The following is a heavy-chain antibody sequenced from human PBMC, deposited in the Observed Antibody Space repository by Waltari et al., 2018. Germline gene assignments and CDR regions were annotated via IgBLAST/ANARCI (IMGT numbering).Heavy chain of an antibody. D-gene: IGHD6-13*01. CDR2: IYYSGRT. J-gene: IGHJ6*02. Sequence: QLQLQESGPGLVKPSETLSLTCTVSGGSISSSSYYWGWIRQPPGTGLEWIGSIYYSGRTYYNPSLKSRVTISVDTSKNQFSLKLSSVTAADTAVYYCARHRYSSSWYYYYYGMDVWGQGTTVTVSS. V-gene: IGHV4-39*01. CDR1: GGSISSSSYY. CDR3: ARHRYSSSWYYYYYGMDV.